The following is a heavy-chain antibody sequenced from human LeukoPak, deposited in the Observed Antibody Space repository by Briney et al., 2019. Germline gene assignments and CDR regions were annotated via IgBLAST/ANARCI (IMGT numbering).Heavy chain of an antibody. CDR3: AKDLRDNYYYYGMDV. CDR2: ISGSGGST. V-gene: IGHV3-23*01. J-gene: IGHJ6*02. Sequence: GGSLRLSCAASGFTFSSYAMSWVRQAPGKGLDWVSAISGSGGSTYYADSVKGRFTISRDNYKNTLYLQMNSLRAEDTAVYYCAKDLRDNYYYYGMDVWGQGTTVTVSS. CDR1: GFTFSSYA. D-gene: IGHD4-17*01.